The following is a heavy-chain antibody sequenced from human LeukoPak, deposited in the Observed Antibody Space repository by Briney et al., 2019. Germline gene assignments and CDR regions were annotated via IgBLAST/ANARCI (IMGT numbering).Heavy chain of an antibody. Sequence: GGSLRLSCAASGFTFSDYYMSWIRQAPGKGLEWVSYISSSGSTIYYADSVRGRFTISRDNAKNSLYLQMNSLRAEDTAVYYCARLRNDYGDYFDYWGQGTLVTVSS. CDR3: ARLRNDYGDYFDY. J-gene: IGHJ4*02. CDR2: ISSSGSTI. V-gene: IGHV3-11*01. D-gene: IGHD4-17*01. CDR1: GFTFSDYY.